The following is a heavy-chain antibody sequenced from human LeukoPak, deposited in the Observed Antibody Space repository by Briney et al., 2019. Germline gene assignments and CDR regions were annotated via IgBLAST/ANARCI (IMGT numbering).Heavy chain of an antibody. J-gene: IGHJ4*02. Sequence: ASVKISCKGSGYSFTSYWIGWVRQMPGKGLEWMGIIYPGDSDTRYSPSFQGQVTISADKSISTAYLQWSSLKASDTAMYYCARPSGRGYSYGSAVDYWGQGTLVTVSS. CDR2: IYPGDSDT. CDR1: GYSFTSYW. V-gene: IGHV5-51*01. CDR3: ARPSGRGYSYGSAVDY. D-gene: IGHD5-18*01.